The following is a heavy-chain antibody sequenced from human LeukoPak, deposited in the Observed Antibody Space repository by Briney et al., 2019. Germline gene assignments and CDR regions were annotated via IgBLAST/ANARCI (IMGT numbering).Heavy chain of an antibody. V-gene: IGHV3-30*02. Sequence: GGSLRLSCAASGFTFTSHGMHGVRQAPGKGLEWVAYISSDGGNKQYADSVKGRFTISRDNSKNTLDLQMNSLRAEDTAVYYCAQDFWSFRDCRGQGTLVTVSS. CDR1: GFTFTSHG. CDR3: AQDFWSFRDC. CDR2: ISSDGGNK. D-gene: IGHD3-3*01. J-gene: IGHJ4*02.